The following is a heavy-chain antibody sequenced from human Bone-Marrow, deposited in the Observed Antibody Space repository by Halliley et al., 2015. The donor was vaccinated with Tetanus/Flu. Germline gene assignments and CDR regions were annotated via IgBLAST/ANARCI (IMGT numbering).Heavy chain of an antibody. CDR3: TRSPTWVLFSDTYYFDF. V-gene: IGHV3-21*01. D-gene: IGHD2-21*01. CDR2: SSPSSYI. J-gene: IGHJ4*02. Sequence: SSPSSYIYYADSVKGRFPISKDNPKNSLYLQMNSLRAEDTAVYYCTRSPTWVLFSDTYYFDFWGQGTLVTVSS.